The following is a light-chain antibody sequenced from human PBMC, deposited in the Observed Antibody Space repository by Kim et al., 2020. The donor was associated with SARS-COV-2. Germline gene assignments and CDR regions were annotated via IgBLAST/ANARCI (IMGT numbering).Light chain of an antibody. CDR1: QDISNY. CDR2: AAS. J-gene: IGKJ1*01. V-gene: IGKV1-27*01. CDR3: QKCDSAPWT. Sequence: SVGDNVTITSRASQDISNYLAWFQLKPGKAPKLLIYAASALQPGVPSRFSGSGSGTDFTLTVTSLQPEDVATYYCQKCDSAPWTFGQGTKVDIK.